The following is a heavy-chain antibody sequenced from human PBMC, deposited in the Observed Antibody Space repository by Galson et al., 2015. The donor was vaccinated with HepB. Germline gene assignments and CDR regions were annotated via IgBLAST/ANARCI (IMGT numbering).Heavy chain of an antibody. Sequence: SVKVSCKASGYTFTSYAMHWVRQAPGQRLEWMGWINAGNGNTKYSQKFQGRVTITRDTSASTAYMELSSLRSEDTAVYYCARDSGLDSSSWPGGAFDIWGQGTMVTVSS. CDR1: GYTFTSYA. D-gene: IGHD6-13*01. V-gene: IGHV1-3*01. J-gene: IGHJ3*02. CDR3: ARDSGLDSSSWPGGAFDI. CDR2: INAGNGNT.